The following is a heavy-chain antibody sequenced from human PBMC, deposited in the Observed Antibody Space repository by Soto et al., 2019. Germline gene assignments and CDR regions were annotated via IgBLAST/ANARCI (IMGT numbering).Heavy chain of an antibody. V-gene: IGHV5-51*01. CDR3: ARIIRYSSSSGYYFDY. CDR1: GYSFTSYW. D-gene: IGHD6-6*01. J-gene: IGHJ4*02. CDR2: IYPGDSDT. Sequence: GESLKISCKGSGYSFTSYWIGWVRQMPGKGLEWMGIIYPGDSDTRYSPSFQGQVTISADKSISTAYLQWSSLKASDTAMYYCARIIRYSSSSGYYFDYWGQGTLVTVSS.